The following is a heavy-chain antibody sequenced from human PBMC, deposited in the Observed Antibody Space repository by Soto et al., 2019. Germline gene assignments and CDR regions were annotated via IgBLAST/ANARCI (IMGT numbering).Heavy chain of an antibody. CDR2: IIPIFGTA. Sequence: ASVKVSCKASGGTFSSYAISWVRQAPGQGLEWMGGIIPIFGTANYAQKFQGRVTITADESTSTAYMELSSLRSEDTAVYYCARESITMVRGVKTPRQSYHFDYWGQGTLVTVSS. CDR1: GGTFSSYA. J-gene: IGHJ4*02. CDR3: ARESITMVRGVKTPRQSYHFDY. V-gene: IGHV1-69*13. D-gene: IGHD3-10*01.